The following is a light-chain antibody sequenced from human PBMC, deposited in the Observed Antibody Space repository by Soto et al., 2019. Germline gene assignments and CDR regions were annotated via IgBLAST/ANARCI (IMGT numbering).Light chain of an antibody. Sequence: EIVLTQSPGTLSLSPGERATLSCRASQSVSSSYLAWYQQKPGQAPRLLIYGASSRATGIPDRFSGSGSGTDFTRTISRLEPEDFAVYYCQQYRAFGGGTKVDIK. V-gene: IGKV3-20*01. J-gene: IGKJ4*01. CDR3: QQYRA. CDR2: GAS. CDR1: QSVSSSY.